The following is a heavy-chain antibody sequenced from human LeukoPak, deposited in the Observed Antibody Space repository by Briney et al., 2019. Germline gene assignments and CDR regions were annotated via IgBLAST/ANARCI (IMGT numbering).Heavy chain of an antibody. CDR1: GYTFTSYY. CDR3: ARVPKNYYDSSGYYLDY. V-gene: IGHV1-46*01. D-gene: IGHD3-22*01. J-gene: IGHJ4*02. Sequence: ASVKVSCKASGYTFTSYYMHWVRQAPGQGLEWMGIINPSGGSTSYAQKFQGRVTMTRDTSTSTVYMELSSLRSEDTAVYYYARVPKNYYDSSGYYLDYWGQGTLVTVSS. CDR2: INPSGGST.